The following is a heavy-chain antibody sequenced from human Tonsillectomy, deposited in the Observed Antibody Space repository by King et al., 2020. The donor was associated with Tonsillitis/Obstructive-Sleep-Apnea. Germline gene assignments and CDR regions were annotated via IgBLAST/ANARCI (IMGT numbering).Heavy chain of an antibody. J-gene: IGHJ6*02. Sequence: GQLVQSGGGLVKPGGSLRLSCAASEFTFSNYSMNWVRQAPGKGLEWVSSISSSSNYIYYADSMKGRFTISRDNAKNSLYLQMNSLRAEDTAVYYCARDVGDFWSGYYTDYYYYGMDVWGQGTTVTVSS. V-gene: IGHV3-21*01. D-gene: IGHD3-3*01. CDR1: EFTFSNYS. CDR2: ISSSSNYI. CDR3: ARDVGDFWSGYYTDYYYYGMDV.